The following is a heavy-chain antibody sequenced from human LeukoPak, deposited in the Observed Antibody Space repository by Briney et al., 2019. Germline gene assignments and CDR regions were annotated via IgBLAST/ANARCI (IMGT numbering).Heavy chain of an antibody. J-gene: IGHJ5*02. Sequence: SETLSLTCAVYGGSFSGYYWSWIRQPPGKGLEWIGEINHSGSTNYNPSLKSQVTISVDTSKNQFSLKLSSVTAADTAVYYCARDLLIAVYNWFDPWGQGTLVTVSS. CDR2: INHSGST. CDR1: GGSFSGYY. CDR3: ARDLLIAVYNWFDP. V-gene: IGHV4-34*01. D-gene: IGHD6-19*01.